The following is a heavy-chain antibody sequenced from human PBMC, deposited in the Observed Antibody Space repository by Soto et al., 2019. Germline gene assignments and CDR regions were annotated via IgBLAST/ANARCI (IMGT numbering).Heavy chain of an antibody. D-gene: IGHD6-19*01. J-gene: IGHJ5*02. CDR3: ARTRFGAVAGT. CDR1: GYTFTSYD. V-gene: IGHV1-8*01. Sequence: QVQLVQSGAEVKKPGASVKVSCKTSGYTFTSYDIHWVRQATGQGPEWMGWMNPNSGNTVYAQKFQGRITMTRTTSMSTAYMELSSLRPEDTAVYYCARTRFGAVAGTWGQGTLVTVSS. CDR2: MNPNSGNT.